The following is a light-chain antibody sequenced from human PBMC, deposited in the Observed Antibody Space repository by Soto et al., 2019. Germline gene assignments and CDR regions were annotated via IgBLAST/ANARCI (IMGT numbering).Light chain of an antibody. V-gene: IGKV3D-15*01. CDR3: QQYDSWPPLT. J-gene: IGKJ4*01. CDR1: QNIRSN. CDR2: GAS. Sequence: EIVMTQSPATLSVSPGERATLSCRASQNIRSNLAWYQQTPGQAPRLLIHGASTRATGTPARFSGSGSGTEFALTISSLQSEDFAVYYCQQYDSWPPLTVGGGTKVEI.